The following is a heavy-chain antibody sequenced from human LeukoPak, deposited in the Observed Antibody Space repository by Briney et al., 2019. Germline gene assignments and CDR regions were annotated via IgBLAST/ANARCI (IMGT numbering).Heavy chain of an antibody. V-gene: IGHV4-61*02. CDR2: IYTSGST. J-gene: IGHJ3*02. CDR3: ARVPTIIAAAVNGAFDI. CDR1: GGSISSSSYY. D-gene: IGHD6-13*01. Sequence: SETLSLTCTVSGGSISSSSYYWGWIRQPPGKGLEWIGRIYTSGSTNYNPSLKSRVTISVDTSKNQFSLKLSSVTAADTAVYYCARVPTIIAAAVNGAFDIWGQGTMVTVSS.